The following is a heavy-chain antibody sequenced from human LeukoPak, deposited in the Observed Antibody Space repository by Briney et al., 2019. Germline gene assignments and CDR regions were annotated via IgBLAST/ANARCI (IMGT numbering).Heavy chain of an antibody. CDR3: ARQQDTSTWPPVDY. V-gene: IGHV4-38-2*02. CDR2: IYHSGSA. J-gene: IGHJ4*02. CDR1: GYSITIGFY. Sequence: PSETLSLTCTVSGYSITIGFYWGWIRQPPGKGLEGIGNIYHSGSAYYNPSLKSRVTMSVDTSKNQFSLQLSSVTAADTAVYYCARQQDTSTWPPVDYWGQGTLVTVSS. D-gene: IGHD2-2*01.